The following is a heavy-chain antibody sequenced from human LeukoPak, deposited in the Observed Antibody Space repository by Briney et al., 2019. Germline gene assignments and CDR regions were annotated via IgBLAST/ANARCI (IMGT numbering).Heavy chain of an antibody. CDR3: ARARSQVVAATN. CDR2: IYSSGAK. V-gene: IGHV4-39*07. CDR1: GVSISSSVYY. D-gene: IGHD2-15*01. Sequence: SETLSLTCNVSGVSISSSVYYWGWIRQPPGKGLEWIGTIYSSGAKFSSPPLESRVTISLGAITSVDPSRNHFSLRMHSVTAADTAIYCARARSQVVAATNWGEGTLVSVPS. J-gene: IGHJ4*02.